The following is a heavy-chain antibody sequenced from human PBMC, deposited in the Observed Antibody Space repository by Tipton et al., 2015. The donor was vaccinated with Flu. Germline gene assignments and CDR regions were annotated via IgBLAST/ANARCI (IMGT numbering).Heavy chain of an antibody. D-gene: IGHD2-15*01. CDR2: NSAYNGVT. V-gene: IGHV1-18*04. J-gene: IGHJ6*02. CDR1: GYTFTEFG. Sequence: QLVQSGAEVKKPGASVKVSCKTSGYTFTEFGINWLRQAPGQGREWMGWNSAYNGVTNYAQKFQGRVTMTIDTSTTTAYMELRNLKSEDTAVYYCARILQGGMDVWGQGTTVSVSS. CDR3: ARILQGGMDV.